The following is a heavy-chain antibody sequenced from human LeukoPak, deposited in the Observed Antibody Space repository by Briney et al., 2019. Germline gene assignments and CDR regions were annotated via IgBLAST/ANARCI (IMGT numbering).Heavy chain of an antibody. CDR1: GFTVSTSA. D-gene: IGHD4-17*01. J-gene: IGHJ4*02. CDR2: ISGSGGSA. CDR3: VTMGISTVTPVDY. Sequence: GGSLRLSCAAAGFTVSTSAMSWVRQAPGKGLEWVSAISGSGGSAYYADSVKGRFTISRDNSKNTLYLQMNSLRAEDTAVYYCVTMGISTVTPVDYWGQGTLVTVSS. V-gene: IGHV3-23*01.